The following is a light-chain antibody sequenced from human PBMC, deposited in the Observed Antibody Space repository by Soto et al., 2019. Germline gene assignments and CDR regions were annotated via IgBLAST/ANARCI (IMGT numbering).Light chain of an antibody. CDR2: YDD. Sequence: QSVLTQPPSVSEAPRQRVTISCSGSSSNIGNNAVNWYQQLPCKAPKLLIYYDDLLPSGVSDRFSGSKSGTSASLAISGPQSEDEADYYCAAWDDSLNGVVFGGGNKVTVL. CDR1: SSNIGNNA. J-gene: IGLJ2*01. V-gene: IGLV1-36*01. CDR3: AAWDDSLNGVV.